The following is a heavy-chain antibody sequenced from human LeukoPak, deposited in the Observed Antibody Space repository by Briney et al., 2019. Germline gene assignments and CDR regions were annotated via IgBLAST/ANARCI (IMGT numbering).Heavy chain of an antibody. CDR3: ARDHSSGWYGIVRYFDY. D-gene: IGHD6-19*01. V-gene: IGHV1-46*01. CDR2: INPSGGST. CDR1: GYTFTGFY. J-gene: IGHJ4*02. Sequence: ASVKVSCKASGYTFTGFYMHWVRQAPGQGLEWMGIINPSGGSTSYAQKFQGRVTMTRDTSTSTVYMELSSLRSEDTAVYYCARDHSSGWYGIVRYFDYWGQGTLVTISS.